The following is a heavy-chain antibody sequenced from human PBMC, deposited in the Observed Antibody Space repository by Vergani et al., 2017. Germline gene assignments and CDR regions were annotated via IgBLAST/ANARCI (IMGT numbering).Heavy chain of an antibody. CDR3: AREGDGYTYYFDY. J-gene: IGHJ4*02. CDR2: IYYSGST. D-gene: IGHD5-24*01. CDR1: GGSISSYY. V-gene: IGHV4-59*01. Sequence: QVQLQESGPGLVKPSETLSLTCTVSGGSISSYYWSWIRQLPGKGLEWIGYIYYSGSTNYNPALMSRVTISVDTSKNQFSLKLSSVTAADTAVYYCAREGDGYTYYFDYWGQGTLVTVSS.